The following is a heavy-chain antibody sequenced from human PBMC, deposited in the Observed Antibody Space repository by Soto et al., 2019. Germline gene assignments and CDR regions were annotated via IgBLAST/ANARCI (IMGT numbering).Heavy chain of an antibody. D-gene: IGHD6-6*01. J-gene: IGHJ3*02. CDR1: GYRFTSYW. CDR2: IDPTDSYT. V-gene: IGHV5-10-1*01. Sequence: GESLKISCKGSGYRFTSYWISWVRQMPGKGLEWMGKIDPTDSYTNHSPSFQGHVTISADKSISTAYLQWSSLKASDTAMYYCARQGSSSSYAFDIWGQGTMVTVSS. CDR3: ARQGSSSSYAFDI.